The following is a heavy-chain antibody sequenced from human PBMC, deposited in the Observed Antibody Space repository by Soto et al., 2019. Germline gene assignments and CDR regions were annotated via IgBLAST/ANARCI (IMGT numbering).Heavy chain of an antibody. J-gene: IGHJ4*02. CDR1: GFTFSNYG. V-gene: IGHV3-33*01. Sequence: QVQLVESGGGVVQPGGSLRLSCAASGFTFSNYGMHWVRQAPGKGLEWVAVIWYDGSNKYYVDSVKGRFTISRDNSKNTLYLQMNSLGAEDTAVYFCARGYSSMAGVYDYCGQGTLVTVSS. D-gene: IGHD5-18*01. CDR3: ARGYSSMAGVYDY. CDR2: IWYDGSNK.